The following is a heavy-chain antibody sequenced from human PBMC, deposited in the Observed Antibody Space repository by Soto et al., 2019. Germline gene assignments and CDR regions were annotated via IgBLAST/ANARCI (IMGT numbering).Heavy chain of an antibody. CDR1: GYSFTTYG. J-gene: IGHJ4*02. Sequence: GASVKFSCKASGYSFTTYGVTWVRQAPGQGLEWMGWVRTATGDTSYAQKIEGRITLTRDTSTSTAYMELRSLRSDDTAVYYCARDLDGSGSYYTDYWGQGTLVTVSS. CDR2: VRTATGDT. D-gene: IGHD3-10*01. CDR3: ARDLDGSGSYYTDY. V-gene: IGHV1-18*01.